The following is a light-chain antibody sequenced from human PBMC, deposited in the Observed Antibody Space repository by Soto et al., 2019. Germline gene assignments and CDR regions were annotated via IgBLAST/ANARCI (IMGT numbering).Light chain of an antibody. V-gene: IGKV1-39*01. CDR3: QQSYSTPQYT. Sequence: DIQMTQSPSSLSVSVGDRVTITCRASQSISTYLNWYQQKPGKAPKLLIYDSSRLESGVPSRFSGSGSGTDFTLTISSLQPEDSAAYYCQQSYSTPQYTFGQRTKLEIK. CDR2: DSS. J-gene: IGKJ2*01. CDR1: QSISTY.